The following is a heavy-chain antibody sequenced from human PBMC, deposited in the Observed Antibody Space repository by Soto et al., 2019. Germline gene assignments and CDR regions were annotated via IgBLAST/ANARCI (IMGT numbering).Heavy chain of an antibody. CDR2: INPSGGST. CDR3: ARDRKYCGGDCYPAYYFDY. D-gene: IGHD2-21*02. V-gene: IGHV1-46*01. CDR1: GYTFTSYY. J-gene: IGHJ4*02. Sequence: QVQLVQSGAEVKKPGASVKVSCKASGYTFTSYYMHWVRQAPGQGLEWMGIINPSGGSTSYAQKFQGRVTMTRDTSTSTVYMELSSLRSEDTAVYYCARDRKYCGGDCYPAYYFDYWGQGTLVTVSS.